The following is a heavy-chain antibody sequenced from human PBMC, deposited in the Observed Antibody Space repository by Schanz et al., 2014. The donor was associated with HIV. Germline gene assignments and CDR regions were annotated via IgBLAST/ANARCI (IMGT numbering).Heavy chain of an antibody. J-gene: IGHJ4*02. V-gene: IGHV3-13*01. CDR2: VSTDGVA. CDR1: GFTFGNYD. CDR3: VRGDTVFEY. D-gene: IGHD5-18*01. Sequence: EVRLVESGGGLVQPGRSLRLSCAASGFTFGNYDMHWVRQPEGKGLEWVSVVSTDGVAQYAGSVKGRFTISRENAINAMHLQMNRLRVGDAAVYYCVRGDTVFEYWGQGTLVTVS.